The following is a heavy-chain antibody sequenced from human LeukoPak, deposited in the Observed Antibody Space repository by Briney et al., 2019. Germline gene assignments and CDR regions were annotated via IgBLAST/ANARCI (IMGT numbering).Heavy chain of an antibody. Sequence: PGRSLRLSCAASLFTFSSYAMHWVRQAPGNGLEWVSVISYDGSNKYYADSVKGRFTISRDNSKNTLYLQMNSLRAEDTGVYYCAAEAQSTADSMFRRSAGTHWGQGTLVTVSS. CDR2: ISYDGSNK. CDR1: LFTFSSYA. V-gene: IGHV3-30-3*01. D-gene: IGHD3-10*02. CDR3: AAEAQSTADSMFRRSAGTH. J-gene: IGHJ4*02.